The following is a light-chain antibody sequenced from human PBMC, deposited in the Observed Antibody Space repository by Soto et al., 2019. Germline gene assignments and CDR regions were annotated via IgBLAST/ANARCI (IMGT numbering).Light chain of an antibody. Sequence: EIVLTQSPATLSLSPGERATLSCRASQSVSSYLAWYQQKPGQAPRLLIYDASNRATGIPARFSGSGSGTDFTLTISSLVPEDFGVYYCQQRSNWPPLTFGGGTKVEIK. J-gene: IGKJ4*01. V-gene: IGKV3-11*01. CDR3: QQRSNWPPLT. CDR2: DAS. CDR1: QSVSSY.